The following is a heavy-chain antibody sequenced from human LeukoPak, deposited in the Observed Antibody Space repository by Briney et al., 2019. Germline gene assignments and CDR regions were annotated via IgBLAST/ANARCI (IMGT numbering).Heavy chain of an antibody. D-gene: IGHD6-25*01. CDR1: GFTFSSYA. V-gene: IGHV3-23*01. J-gene: IGHJ4*02. CDR2: ISGSGSST. CDR3: AKGRWTGSQRLFDV. Sequence: AGSLRLTCAAYGFTFSSYARSWVRQAPGKGLEWVSAISGSGSSTYYASSVKGRFTISRDNSKNTLYLQMASLGAEDTPVYSCAKGRWTGSQRLFDVWGQGTLVTVSS.